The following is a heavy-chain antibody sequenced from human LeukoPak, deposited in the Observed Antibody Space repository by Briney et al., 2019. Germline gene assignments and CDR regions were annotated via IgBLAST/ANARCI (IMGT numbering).Heavy chain of an antibody. D-gene: IGHD2/OR15-2a*01. Sequence: GGSLRLSCAASGFTFGNSWMTWVRQAPGKGLEWVASIKQDGSETYYADSVKGRFTISRDNAKNSVFLQMSSLRDEDTAVYYCARDRPNILGLDPWGQGTLVTVSS. J-gene: IGHJ5*02. CDR2: IKQDGSET. CDR3: ARDRPNILGLDP. CDR1: GFTFGNSW. V-gene: IGHV3-7*01.